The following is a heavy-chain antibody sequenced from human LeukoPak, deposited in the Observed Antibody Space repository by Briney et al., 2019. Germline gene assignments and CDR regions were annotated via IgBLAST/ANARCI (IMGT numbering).Heavy chain of an antibody. CDR1: GFTVSSNY. V-gene: IGHV3-66*01. CDR2: IYSGGST. CDR3: ARGLYYDSSGYWGNDY. D-gene: IGHD3-22*01. Sequence: GGSLRLSCAASGFTVSSNYMSWVRQAPGKGLEWVSVIYSGGSTYYADSVKGRFTISRDNSKNTLYLQMNSLRAEDTAVYYCARGLYYDSSGYWGNDYWGQGALVTVSS. J-gene: IGHJ4*02.